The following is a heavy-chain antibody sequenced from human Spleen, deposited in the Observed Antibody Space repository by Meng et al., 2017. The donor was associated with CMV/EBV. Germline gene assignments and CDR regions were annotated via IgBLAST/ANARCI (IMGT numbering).Heavy chain of an antibody. J-gene: IGHJ5*02. CDR3: ALNKWGLGS. Sequence: KVSCKASGYIFTAHQIYWVRQAPGQGLEWMGWIHPNGGDTNYAQTFQGRVTMTTDTSVNTAYMELSGLKSDDTAVFYCALNKWGLGSWGQGTLVTSPQ. D-gene: IGHD2-21*01. CDR1: GYIFTAHQ. CDR2: IHPNGGDT. V-gene: IGHV1-2*02.